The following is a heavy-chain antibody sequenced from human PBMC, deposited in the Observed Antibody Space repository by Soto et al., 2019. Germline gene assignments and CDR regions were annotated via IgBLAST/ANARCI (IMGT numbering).Heavy chain of an antibody. J-gene: IGHJ5*02. CDR3: VRDGTKTLRDWFDP. D-gene: IGHD1-1*01. V-gene: IGHV4-4*07. CDR2: IYATGTT. CDR1: GASIRGFY. Sequence: QVQLQESGPGLVKPSETLSLTCTVSGASIRGFYWSWIRKSAGKGLEWIGRIYATGTTDYNPSLKSRVMMSVDTSKNQFSLKLRSVTAADTAVYYCVRDGTKTLRDWFDPWGQGISVTVSS.